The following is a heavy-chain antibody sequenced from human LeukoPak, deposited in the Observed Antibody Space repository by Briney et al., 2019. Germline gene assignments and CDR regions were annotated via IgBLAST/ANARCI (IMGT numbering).Heavy chain of an antibody. CDR3: TRERRGSYYAFES. CDR1: GFSVSDYS. J-gene: IGHJ4*02. CDR2: VMSGRGST. V-gene: IGHV3-11*05. Sequence: GGSLRLSCAASGFSVSDYSISWIRQSPGKGPEWISYVMSGRGSTNYADSVKGRFTISRDNAKNSVALQLDGLRADNTAVYFCTRERRGSYYAFESWGQGTLVTVSS. D-gene: IGHD3-16*01.